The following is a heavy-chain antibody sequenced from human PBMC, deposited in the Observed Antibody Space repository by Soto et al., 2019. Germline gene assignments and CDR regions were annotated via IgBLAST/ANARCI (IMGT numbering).Heavy chain of an antibody. V-gene: IGHV3-30*18. CDR2: ISYDGSNK. J-gene: IGHJ6*02. D-gene: IGHD3-10*01. Sequence: QVQLVESGGGVVQPGRSLRLSCAASGFTFSSYGMHWVRQAPGKGLEWVAVISYDGSNKYYADSVKGRFTISRDNSKNTLYLQMNSLRAEDTAVFYCAKEKGNYYGSGSYRLYYYYGMDVWGQGTTVTVSS. CDR3: AKEKGNYYGSGSYRLYYYYGMDV. CDR1: GFTFSSYG.